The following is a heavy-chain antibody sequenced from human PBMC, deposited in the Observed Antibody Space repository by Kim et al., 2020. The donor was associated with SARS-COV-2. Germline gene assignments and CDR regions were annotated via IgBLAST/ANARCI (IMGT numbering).Heavy chain of an antibody. V-gene: IGHV3-49*03. D-gene: IGHD1-26*01. CDR3: TREVEHSIYYYYYGMDV. CDR1: GFTFGDYA. CDR2: IRSKAYGGTT. Sequence: GGSLRLSCTASGFTFGDYAMSWFRQAPGKGLEWVGFIRSKAYGGTTEYAASVKGRFTISRDDSKSIAYLQMNSLKTEDTAVYYCTREVEHSIYYYYYGMDVWGQGTTVTVSS. J-gene: IGHJ6*02.